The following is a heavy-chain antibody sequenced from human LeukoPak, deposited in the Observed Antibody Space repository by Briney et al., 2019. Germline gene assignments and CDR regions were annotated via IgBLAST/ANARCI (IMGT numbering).Heavy chain of an antibody. CDR3: AGNGNGWFDP. Sequence: PGGSLRLSCAASGFTFSSYGMHWVRQAPGKGLEWVAFIRYDGSNKYYADSVKGRFTISRDNSKNTLYLQMNSLRAEDTAVYHCAGNGNGWFDPWGQGTLVTVSS. J-gene: IGHJ5*02. V-gene: IGHV3-30*02. CDR1: GFTFSSYG. D-gene: IGHD1-1*01. CDR2: IRYDGSNK.